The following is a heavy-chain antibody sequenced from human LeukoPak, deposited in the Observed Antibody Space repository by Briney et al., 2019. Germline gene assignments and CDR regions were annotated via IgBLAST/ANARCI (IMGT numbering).Heavy chain of an antibody. CDR2: MNPNSGNT. D-gene: IGHD3-22*01. CDR1: GYTFTSYD. CDR3: ARGDDYDSSGYYSPTEYSQH. V-gene: IGHV1-8*01. J-gene: IGHJ1*01. Sequence: ASVKVSCKASGYTFTSYDINWVRQATGQGLEWMGWMNPNSGNTGYAQKFQGRATMTRNNSISTAYMELSSLRSEDTAVYYCARGDDYDSSGYYSPTEYSQHWGQGTLVTVSS.